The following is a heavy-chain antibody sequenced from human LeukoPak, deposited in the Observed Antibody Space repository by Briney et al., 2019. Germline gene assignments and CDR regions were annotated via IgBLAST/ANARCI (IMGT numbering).Heavy chain of an antibody. CDR1: GYSISSGYY. V-gene: IGHV4-38-2*01. Sequence: SSETLSLTCAVSGYSISSGYYWGWIRQPPGKGLDWIGSISHSGSTYYNPSLRSRVTISIDTSKNQFSLKLSSVTAADTAVYYCARFGYCTNGVCYKGLQPDYWGQGTLVTVSS. D-gene: IGHD2-8*01. CDR3: ARFGYCTNGVCYKGLQPDY. CDR2: ISHSGST. J-gene: IGHJ4*02.